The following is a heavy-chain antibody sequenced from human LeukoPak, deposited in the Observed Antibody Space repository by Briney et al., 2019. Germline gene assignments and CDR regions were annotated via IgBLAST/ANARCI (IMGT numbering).Heavy chain of an antibody. CDR2: IYYSGST. CDR1: GGSISSSSYY. Sequence: SETLSLTCTVSGGSISSSSYYWGWIRQPPGKGLEWIGSIYYSGSTNYNPSLKSRVTISVDTSKNQFSLKLSSVTAADTAVYYCARAIYYYDSSGYYYYYYYMDVWGKGTTVTVSS. J-gene: IGHJ6*03. CDR3: ARAIYYYDSSGYYYYYYYMDV. D-gene: IGHD3-22*01. V-gene: IGHV4-39*07.